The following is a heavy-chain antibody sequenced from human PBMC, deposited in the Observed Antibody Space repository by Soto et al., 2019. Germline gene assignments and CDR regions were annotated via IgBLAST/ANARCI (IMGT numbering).Heavy chain of an antibody. D-gene: IGHD1-26*01. J-gene: IGHJ6*02. CDR2: IYYSGST. CDR3: ARDRVGATAGMDV. V-gene: IGHV4-31*03. CDR1: GGSISGGGYY. Sequence: SETLSLTCTVSGGSISGGGYYWSWIRQHPGEGLEWIGYIYYSGSTYYNPSLKSRVTISVDTSKNQFSLKLSSVTAADTAVYYCARDRVGATAGMDVWGQGTTVTVS.